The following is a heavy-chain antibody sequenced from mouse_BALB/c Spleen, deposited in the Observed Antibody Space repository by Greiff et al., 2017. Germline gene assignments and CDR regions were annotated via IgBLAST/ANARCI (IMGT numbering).Heavy chain of an antibody. CDR2: IWTGGGT. CDR3: VRGYYGSSDYAMDY. J-gene: IGHJ4*01. Sequence: VQLKESGPGLVAPSQSLSITCTVSGFSLTSYDISWIRQPPGKGLEWLGVIWTGGGTNYNSAFMSRLSISKDNSKSQVFLKMNSLQTDDTAIYYCVRGYYGSSDYAMDYWGQGTSVTVSS. V-gene: IGHV2-9-2*01. CDR1: GFSLTSYD. D-gene: IGHD1-1*01.